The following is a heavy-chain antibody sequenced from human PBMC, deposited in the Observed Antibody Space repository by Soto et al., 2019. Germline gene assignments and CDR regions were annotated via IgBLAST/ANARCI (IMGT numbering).Heavy chain of an antibody. CDR2: IKQDANEM. J-gene: IGHJ3*02. V-gene: IGHV3-7*01. CDR3: AAYNTSLHAAFDI. Sequence: EVQVVESGGGLVQPGGSLRLSCAASGFKFSTYWMSWVRQAPGKGLEWLANIKQDANEMYYVDSVKGRFTISGDSAKNSLFLIMDSLRVEDTAVYYCAAYNTSLHAAFDIWVQGTTVIVSS. D-gene: IGHD1-1*01. CDR1: GFKFSTYW.